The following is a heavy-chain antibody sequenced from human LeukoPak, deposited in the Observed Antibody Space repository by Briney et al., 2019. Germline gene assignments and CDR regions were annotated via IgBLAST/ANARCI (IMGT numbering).Heavy chain of an antibody. V-gene: IGHV3-7*01. Sequence: GGSLRLSCAASGFTFSSHWMSWVRQAPGKGLEWVANIKKDGSEKYYVDAVKGRFTISRDNAKTSLYLQMNSLRAEDTAVYYCARDGGITMVRGVITLDYYYYMDVWGKGTTVTVSS. CDR1: GFTFSSHW. CDR2: IKKDGSEK. J-gene: IGHJ6*03. D-gene: IGHD3-10*01. CDR3: ARDGGITMVRGVITLDYYYYMDV.